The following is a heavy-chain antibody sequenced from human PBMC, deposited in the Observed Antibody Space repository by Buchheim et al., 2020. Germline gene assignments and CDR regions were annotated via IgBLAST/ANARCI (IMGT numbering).Heavy chain of an antibody. D-gene: IGHD3-9*01. Sequence: EVQLVESGGGLVQPGGSLRLSCAASGFTFSSYEMNWVRQAPGKGLEWVSYISSSGSTIYYAESVKGRFTISRDNAKNSMYLQMNSLRAEDTAVYYCARELRYFDWLMGDVWGQGTT. CDR1: GFTFSSYE. CDR3: ARELRYFDWLMGDV. V-gene: IGHV3-48*03. J-gene: IGHJ6*02. CDR2: ISSSGSTI.